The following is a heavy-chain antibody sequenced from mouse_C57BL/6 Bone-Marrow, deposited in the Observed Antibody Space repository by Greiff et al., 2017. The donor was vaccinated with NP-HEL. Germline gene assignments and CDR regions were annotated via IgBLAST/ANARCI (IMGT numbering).Heavy chain of an antibody. CDR1: GYTFTSYW. CDR3: ARGLLLRSVAGFDY. D-gene: IGHD1-1*01. CDR2: IDPSDSST. Sequence: QVQLQQPGAELVKPGASVKLSCKASGYTFTSYWMQWVKQRPGQGLEWIGEIDPSDSSTNYNQKFKGKATLPVDTSSSTAYMQLSSLTSEDSAVYYWARGLLLRSVAGFDYWGQGTTLTVSS. V-gene: IGHV1-50*01. J-gene: IGHJ2*01.